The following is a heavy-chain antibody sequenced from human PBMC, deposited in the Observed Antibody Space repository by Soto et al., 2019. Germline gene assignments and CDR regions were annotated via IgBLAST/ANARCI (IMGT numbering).Heavy chain of an antibody. CDR3: ARVRYYYDSSGYYRATAFDY. D-gene: IGHD3-22*01. CDR1: GGSISSYY. J-gene: IGHJ4*02. CDR2: IYYSGST. Sequence: QVQLQESGPGLVKPSETLSLTCTVSGGSISSYYWSWIRQPPGKGLEWIGYIYYSGSTNYNPSLKRRVNISVDTAKNQFSLKLSSVTAADTAVYYCARVRYYYDSSGYYRATAFDYWGQGTLVTVSS. V-gene: IGHV4-59*01.